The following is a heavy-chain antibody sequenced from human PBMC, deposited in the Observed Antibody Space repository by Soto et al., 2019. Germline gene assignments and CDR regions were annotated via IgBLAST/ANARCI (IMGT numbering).Heavy chain of an antibody. CDR2: INPNSGAT. CDR3: AKDQGGYMVSGMDV. D-gene: IGHD2-2*02. Sequence: GASVKVSCKASGGTFSSYAISWVRQAPGHGLEWMGWINPNSGATNYAHNFQGRVTMTRDTSIRAAYMELSRLSSDDTAVYYCAKDQGGYMVSGMDVWGQGTTVTVSS. J-gene: IGHJ6*02. CDR1: GGTFSSYA. V-gene: IGHV1-2*02.